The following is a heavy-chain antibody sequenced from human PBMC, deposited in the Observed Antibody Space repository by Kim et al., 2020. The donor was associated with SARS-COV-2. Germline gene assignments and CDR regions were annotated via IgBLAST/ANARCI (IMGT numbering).Heavy chain of an antibody. Sequence: SVKVSCKASGGTFSSYAISWVRQAPGQGLEWMGRIIPILGIANYAQKFQGRVTITADKSTSTAYMELSSLRSEDTAVYYCARVIVVVGRDDYYYYGMDVWGQGTTVTVSS. D-gene: IGHD2-15*01. V-gene: IGHV1-69*04. CDR2: IIPILGIA. J-gene: IGHJ6*02. CDR3: ARVIVVVGRDDYYYYGMDV. CDR1: GGTFSSYA.